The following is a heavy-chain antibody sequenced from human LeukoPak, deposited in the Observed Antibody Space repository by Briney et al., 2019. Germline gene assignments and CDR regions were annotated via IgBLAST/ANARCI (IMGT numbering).Heavy chain of an antibody. CDR3: AADFWSGYPPPYGMDV. V-gene: IGHV1-58*02. Sequence: GGSVKVSSKASGFTFTSSAMQWVRQARGQRLKWIGWIVVGSGNTNYAQKFQERVTITRDMSTSTAYMELSSLRSEDTVVYCCAADFWSGYPPPYGMDVWGQGTTVTVSS. J-gene: IGHJ6*02. CDR2: IVVGSGNT. D-gene: IGHD3-3*01. CDR1: GFTFTSSA.